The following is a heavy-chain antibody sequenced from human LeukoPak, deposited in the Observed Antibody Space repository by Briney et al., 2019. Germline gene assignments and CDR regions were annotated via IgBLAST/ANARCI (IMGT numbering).Heavy chain of an antibody. CDR3: AKMKGHPLPKYYMDV. V-gene: IGHV3-23*01. CDR2: LSDNT. Sequence: GGSLRLSCAASGFTFSSYALSWVRQAPGKGLEWLSTLSDNTYYADSVKGRFTISRDNSKNTLYLEMNSLRAEDTAIYYCAKMKGHPLPKYYMDVWGQGTTVTVSS. D-gene: IGHD1-26*01. J-gene: IGHJ6*01. CDR1: GFTFSSYA.